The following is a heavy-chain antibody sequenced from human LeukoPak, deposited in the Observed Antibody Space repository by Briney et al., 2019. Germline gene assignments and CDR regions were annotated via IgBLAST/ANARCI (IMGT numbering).Heavy chain of an antibody. V-gene: IGHV4-59*01. Sequence: PSETLSLTCTVPGDSISSYYWSWIRQPPGKGLEWIGYIYYSGSTNYNPSLKSRVTISVDTSKNQFSLKLSSVTAADTAVYYCARVPGYCSSTGCVNDAFDIWGQGTMVTVSS. D-gene: IGHD2-2*01. CDR2: IYYSGST. CDR1: GDSISSYY. CDR3: ARVPGYCSSTGCVNDAFDI. J-gene: IGHJ3*02.